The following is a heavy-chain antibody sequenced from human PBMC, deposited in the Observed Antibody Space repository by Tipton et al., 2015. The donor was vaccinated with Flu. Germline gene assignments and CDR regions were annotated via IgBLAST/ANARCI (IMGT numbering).Heavy chain of an antibody. CDR3: ARVSGSYNNWFDP. J-gene: IGHJ5*02. Sequence: TLSLTCTVSRGSISGYYWTWIRQPPGKGLEWIGYVNYRGKTNYNPALESRVTISVDTSKNQFSLKLNSVTAADTAVYYCARVSGSYNNWFDPWGQGTLVTVSS. CDR2: VNYRGKT. V-gene: IGHV4-59*12. CDR1: RGSISGYY. D-gene: IGHD3-22*01.